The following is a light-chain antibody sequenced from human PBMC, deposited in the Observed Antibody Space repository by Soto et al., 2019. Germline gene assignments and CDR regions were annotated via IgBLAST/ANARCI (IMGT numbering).Light chain of an antibody. CDR2: DVN. J-gene: IGLJ1*01. CDR3: CSYGGSFYV. Sequence: QSALTQPHSVSGSPGQSVAISCSGTSSDVGGYNYVSWYQQHPGKDPKLIIFDVNKRPSGVPDRFSGSKSGSTASLTISGLQAEDEADYYCCSYGGSFYVVGTGTKVTVL. V-gene: IGLV2-11*01. CDR1: SSDVGGYNY.